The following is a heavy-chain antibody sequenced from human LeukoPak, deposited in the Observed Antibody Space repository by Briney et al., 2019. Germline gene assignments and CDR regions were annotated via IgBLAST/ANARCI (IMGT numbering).Heavy chain of an antibody. Sequence: GASVKVSCKASGYTFTSYTMHWVRQAPGQRLEWMGWINAGNGNTKYSQKFQDRVTITADKSTSTAYMELSSLRSEDTAVYYCARDLAIMFGGAVSPGDFYYYMDVWGKGTTVTVSS. D-gene: IGHD3-16*01. CDR1: GYTFTSYT. J-gene: IGHJ6*03. CDR3: ARDLAIMFGGAVSPGDFYYYMDV. CDR2: INAGNGNT. V-gene: IGHV1-3*01.